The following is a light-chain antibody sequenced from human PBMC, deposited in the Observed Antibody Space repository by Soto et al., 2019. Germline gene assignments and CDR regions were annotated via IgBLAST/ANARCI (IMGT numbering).Light chain of an antibody. J-gene: IGKJ2*01. V-gene: IGKV3-20*01. CDR1: QSLSSDY. CDR3: QQYGPSPMYT. CDR2: ATS. Sequence: EIVLTQSPGTLSLSPGERATLSCRASQSLSSDYLAWYQQKPGQAPRLLIYATSIRATGIPDRFSGSVSGTAITLTISRLEPEDFALYYCQQYGPSPMYTFGQGTRLEIK.